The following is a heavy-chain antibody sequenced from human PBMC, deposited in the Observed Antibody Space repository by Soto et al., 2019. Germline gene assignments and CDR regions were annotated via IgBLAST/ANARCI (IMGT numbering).Heavy chain of an antibody. V-gene: IGHV4-34*01. D-gene: IGHD3-22*01. J-gene: IGHJ4*02. CDR1: GGSFSGHY. Sequence: SETLSLTCAVYGGSFSGHYWTWIRQPPGKGLEWIGEVHHSGSTSYNPSLKSRVTISADTSKNQFSLELRSVTAADTAVYFCARGVVYDSSAYRTVTFDSWGQGTLVTVSS. CDR2: VHHSGST. CDR3: ARGVVYDSSAYRTVTFDS.